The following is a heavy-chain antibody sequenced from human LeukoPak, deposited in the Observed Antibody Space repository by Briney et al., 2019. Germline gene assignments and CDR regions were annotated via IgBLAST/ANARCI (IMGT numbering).Heavy chain of an antibody. Sequence: SETLCLTCTVSGGTISSYYWNWIRQPPGKGLEWIGYIHYSGSTKYNPSLKSRVTISVDTSKNQFSLKLSSVTAADTAVYYCARWYSSGWAFDYWGQGTVDPVSS. CDR1: GGTISSYY. CDR2: IHYSGST. J-gene: IGHJ4*02. CDR3: ARWYSSGWAFDY. V-gene: IGHV4-59*08. D-gene: IGHD6-19*01.